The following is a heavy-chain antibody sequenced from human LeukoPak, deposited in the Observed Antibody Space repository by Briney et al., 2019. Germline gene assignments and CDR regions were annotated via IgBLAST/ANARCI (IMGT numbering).Heavy chain of an antibody. Sequence: GGSLRLSCAASGFTFGTYGMHWVRQAPGKGLEWVAIVSYDGSDKYYADSVKGRFTISRDNSKNTLYLQMNSLRPEDTAVYYCAKTQTNRYYYFDYWGQGTLVTVSS. CDR1: GFTFGTYG. D-gene: IGHD1-26*01. CDR2: VSYDGSDK. J-gene: IGHJ4*02. CDR3: AKTQTNRYYYFDY. V-gene: IGHV3-30*18.